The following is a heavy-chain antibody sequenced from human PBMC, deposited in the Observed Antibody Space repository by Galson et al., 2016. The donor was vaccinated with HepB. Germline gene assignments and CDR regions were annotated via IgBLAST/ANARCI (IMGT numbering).Heavy chain of an antibody. V-gene: IGHV1-8*02. J-gene: IGHJ4*02. Sequence: VSCKASGYTFSDYDINWVRQAPGQGLEWMGWMSPSTGNTGYAQKFADRVVMTADTSARTAYVELSGLTSDDTATYYCARYFNPLDYWGQGTLLVVSS. CDR2: MSPSTGNT. CDR3: ARYFNPLDY. CDR1: GYTFSDYD. D-gene: IGHD2/OR15-2a*01.